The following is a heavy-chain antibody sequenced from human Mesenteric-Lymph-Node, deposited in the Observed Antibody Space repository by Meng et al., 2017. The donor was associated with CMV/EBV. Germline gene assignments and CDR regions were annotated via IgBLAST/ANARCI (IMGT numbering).Heavy chain of an antibody. CDR3: ARNEGP. J-gene: IGHJ5*02. V-gene: IGHV3-20*04. Sequence: GESLKISCAASGFTFDDFDLSWVRQTPGKGLEWVAGINWNGDKTGYADSVSGRFTISRDNAKNSLYLQMDSLRAEDSAFYYCARNEGPWGQGTLVTVSS. CDR2: INWNGDKT. CDR1: GFTFDDFD.